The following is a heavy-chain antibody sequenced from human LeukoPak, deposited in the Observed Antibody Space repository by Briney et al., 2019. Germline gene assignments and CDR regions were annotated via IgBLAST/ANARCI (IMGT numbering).Heavy chain of an antibody. CDR2: INAGNGNT. V-gene: IGHV1-3*01. CDR1: GYTFTSYA. J-gene: IGHJ4*02. Sequence: ASVKVSCKASGYTFTSYAMHWVRQAPGQRLEWMGWINAGNGNTKYSQKFQGRVTITRDTSASTAHMELSSLRSEDTAVYYCARQIDGYATYYFDYWGQGTLVTVPS. D-gene: IGHD5-24*01. CDR3: ARQIDGYATYYFDY.